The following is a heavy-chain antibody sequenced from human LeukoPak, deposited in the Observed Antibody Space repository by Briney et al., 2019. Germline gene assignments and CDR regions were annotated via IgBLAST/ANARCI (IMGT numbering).Heavy chain of an antibody. J-gene: IGHJ3*02. D-gene: IGHD6-19*01. Sequence: PGGSLRLSCAASGFTFSSYSMNWVRQAPGKGLEWVSSISSSSCYIYYADSVKGRFTISRDNAKNSLYLQMNSLRAEDTAVYYCARPRYSSGWYDSTDAFDIWGQGTMVTVSS. CDR1: GFTFSSYS. CDR3: ARPRYSSGWYDSTDAFDI. V-gene: IGHV3-21*01. CDR2: ISSSSCYI.